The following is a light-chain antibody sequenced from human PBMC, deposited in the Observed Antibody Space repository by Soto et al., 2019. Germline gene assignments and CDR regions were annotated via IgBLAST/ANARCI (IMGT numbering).Light chain of an antibody. CDR1: SSSIGSNS. V-gene: IGLV1-44*01. Sequence: QPVLTQPPSASGTPGQRVTISCSGSSSSIGSNSVNWYQQLPRTAPKVLIYTNNQRPSGVPDRFSGSKSGTSASLAISGLQSEDEADYYCAAWDDSLNVYVFGTGTKVNVL. CDR2: TNN. CDR3: AAWDDSLNVYV. J-gene: IGLJ1*01.